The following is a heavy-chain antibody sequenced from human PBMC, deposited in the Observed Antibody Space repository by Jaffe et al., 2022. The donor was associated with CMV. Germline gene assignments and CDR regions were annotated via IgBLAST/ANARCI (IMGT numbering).Heavy chain of an antibody. CDR2: INHSGST. CDR1: GGSFSGYY. D-gene: IGHD6-13*01. J-gene: IGHJ6*02. CDR3: ARGRRWGAAAAGPRPYYYGMDV. Sequence: QVQLQQWGAGLLKPSETLSLTCAVYGGSFSGYYWSWIRQPPGKGLEWIGEINHSGSTNYNPSLKSRVTISVDTSKNQFSLKLSSVTAADTAVYYCARGRRWGAAAAGPRPYYYGMDVWGQGTTVTVSS. V-gene: IGHV4-34*01.